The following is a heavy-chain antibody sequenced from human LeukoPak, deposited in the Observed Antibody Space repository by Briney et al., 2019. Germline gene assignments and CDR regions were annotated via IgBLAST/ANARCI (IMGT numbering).Heavy chain of an antibody. CDR1: GFTFYDYA. J-gene: IGHJ6*02. V-gene: IGHV3-43*02. CDR2: MTGDGGTR. CDR3: VKDTVTMLLGVLSDYYHGMHV. Sequence: PGGALRLSCAASGFTFYDYAMHWVRQVPGKGLEWVSLMTGDGGTRHYADSVKGRFTISKDNSKETLYLQMNSLRPEDSGIYYCVKDTVTMLLGVLSDYYHGMHVWGQGTTVTVSS. D-gene: IGHD3-10*01.